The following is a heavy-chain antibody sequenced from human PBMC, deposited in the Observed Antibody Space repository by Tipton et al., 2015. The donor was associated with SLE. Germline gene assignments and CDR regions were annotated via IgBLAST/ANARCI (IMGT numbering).Heavy chain of an antibody. CDR2: IYYSGST. CDR1: GGSISSYY. V-gene: IGHV4-59*01. J-gene: IGHJ2*01. CDR3: ARGGWDREWYFDL. Sequence: LRLSCTVPGGSISSYYWSWIRQPPGKGLEWIGYIYYSGSTNYNPSLKSRVTISVDTSKNQFSLKLSSVTAADTAVYYCARGGWDREWYFDLWGRGTLVTVSS. D-gene: IGHD6-19*01.